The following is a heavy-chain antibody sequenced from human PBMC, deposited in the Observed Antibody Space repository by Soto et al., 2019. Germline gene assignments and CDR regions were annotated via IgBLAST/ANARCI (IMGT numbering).Heavy chain of an antibody. Sequence: PGGSLRLSCAASGFTFSRAWMSWVRKSPGKGLEWVGRIKTKSDGGTTDYAAPVKGRFTISRDDSEKTLYLQMNSLETDDTAVYYCTRVQAYYYYGMDVWGQGTTVTVSS. CDR1: GFTFSRAW. J-gene: IGHJ6*02. D-gene: IGHD1-1*01. CDR2: IKTKSDGGTT. CDR3: TRVQAYYYYGMDV. V-gene: IGHV3-15*01.